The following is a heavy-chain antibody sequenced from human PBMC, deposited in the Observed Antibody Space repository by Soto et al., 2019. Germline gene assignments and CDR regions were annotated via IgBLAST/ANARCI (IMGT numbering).Heavy chain of an antibody. CDR2: KSYDFINE. J-gene: IGHJ4*02. CDR3: ARVHYYDSSGPLL. V-gene: IGHV3-30*01. Sequence: PGGSLRLSCAASGFTFSTHSMHWVRQAPGKGLEWVATKSYDFINEYYADSVKGRFTVSRDNSKNTLYLQMNSLRVEDTAVYYCARVHYYDSSGPLLWGQGKQVTVSS. CDR1: GFTFSTHS. D-gene: IGHD3-22*01.